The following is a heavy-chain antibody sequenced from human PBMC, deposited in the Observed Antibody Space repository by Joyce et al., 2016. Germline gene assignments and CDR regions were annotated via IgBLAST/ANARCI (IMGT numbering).Heavy chain of an antibody. CDR2: IDWDDDK. J-gene: IGHJ3*02. D-gene: IGHD3-10*01. CDR3: ARHKPRVPTAFDI. V-gene: IGHV2-70*04. CDR1: GFSLNSDGVR. Sequence: QVTLKESGPALMRRTQTLTLTCTFSGFSLNSDGVRLSWIRQPPGKALEWLARIDWDDDKFDSPSLENRLTISQGTSKNQVVLTLTNMNPADAGTYFCARHKPRVPTAFDIWGQGTVVT.